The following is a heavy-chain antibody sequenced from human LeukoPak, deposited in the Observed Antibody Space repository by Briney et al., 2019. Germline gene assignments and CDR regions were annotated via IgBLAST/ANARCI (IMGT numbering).Heavy chain of an antibody. CDR3: AKTKGYSYGYYFDY. J-gene: IGHJ4*02. D-gene: IGHD5-18*01. V-gene: IGHV3-30*18. CDR1: GFTFSSYA. CDR2: MSYDGFNK. Sequence: GGSLRPSCAASGFTFSSYAMHWVRQSLGKGLEWVAVMSYDGFNKYYADSVKGRFTISRDNSKNTLYLQMNSLRAEDTAVYYCAKTKGYSYGYYFDYWGQGTLATVSS.